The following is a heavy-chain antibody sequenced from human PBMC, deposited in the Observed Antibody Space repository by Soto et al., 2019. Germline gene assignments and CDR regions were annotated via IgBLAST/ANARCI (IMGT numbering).Heavy chain of an antibody. J-gene: IGHJ2*01. D-gene: IGHD6-6*01. CDR1: GFTFSSYG. CDR3: ARDSASYSSSSGSYWYLDL. CDR2: ISTGSASI. V-gene: IGHV3-48*02. Sequence: EVQLVESGGGLAQPGGSLRLSCAASGFTFSSYGMNWVRQAPGKGLEWVSYISTGSASIYYADSVKGRFTLSRDNAKNSLFLQMNSLRDGDTAVYYCARDSASYSSSSGSYWYLDLWGRGTLVTVSS.